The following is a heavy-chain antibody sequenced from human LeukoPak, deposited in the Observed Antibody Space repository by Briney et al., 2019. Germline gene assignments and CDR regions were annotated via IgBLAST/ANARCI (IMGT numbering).Heavy chain of an antibody. CDR3: ARGRGVVPATSAFDI. V-gene: IGHV4-59*01. Sequence: SETLSLTCAVSGGSISSYYWSWIRQPPGKRLQWIGYISYSGSMNYNPSLKSRVTISEDTSNNQFSLKLSSVTAADTAVYYCARGRGVVPATSAFDIWGQGTMVTVSS. J-gene: IGHJ3*02. CDR2: ISYSGSM. CDR1: GGSISSYY. D-gene: IGHD2-15*01.